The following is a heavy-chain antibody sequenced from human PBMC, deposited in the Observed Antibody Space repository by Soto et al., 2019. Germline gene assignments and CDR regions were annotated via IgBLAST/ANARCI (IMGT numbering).Heavy chain of an antibody. CDR3: AKDMGPIIRQDAFDI. CDR2: ISWNSGSI. V-gene: IGHV3-9*01. CDR1: GFTFDDYA. J-gene: IGHJ3*02. Sequence: PGGSLRLSCAASGFTFDDYAMHWVRQAPGKGLEWVSGISWNSGSIGYADSVKGRFTISRDNAKNSLYLQMNSLRAEDTALYYCAKDMGPIIRQDAFDIWGQGTMVTVSS.